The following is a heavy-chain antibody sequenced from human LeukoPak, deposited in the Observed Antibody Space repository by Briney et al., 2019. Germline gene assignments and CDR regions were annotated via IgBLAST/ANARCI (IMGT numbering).Heavy chain of an antibody. D-gene: IGHD3-3*01. Sequence: GSLRLSCAASGFTFSSYWMSWVRQAPGKGLEWVANIKQDGSEKYYVDSVKGRFTISRDNAKNSLYLQMNSLRAEDTAVYYCARESLDFWSGYYSGGFDYWGQGTLVTVSS. CDR1: GFTFSSYW. CDR2: IKQDGSEK. V-gene: IGHV3-7*01. J-gene: IGHJ4*02. CDR3: ARESLDFWSGYYSGGFDY.